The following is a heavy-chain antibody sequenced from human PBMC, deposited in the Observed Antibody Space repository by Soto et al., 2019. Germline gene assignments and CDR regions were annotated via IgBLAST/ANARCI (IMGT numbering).Heavy chain of an antibody. Sequence: EVQLLESGGGLVQPGGSLRLSCAASGFTFSSYAMSWVRQAPGKGLEWVSAISGSGGSTYYADSVKGRFTISRDNSKNTLYLQMNSLRAEDTAVYYCARRTPYYYDSSGYYYLDYWGQGTLVTVSS. CDR3: ARRTPYYYDSSGYYYLDY. J-gene: IGHJ4*02. V-gene: IGHV3-23*01. D-gene: IGHD3-22*01. CDR2: ISGSGGST. CDR1: GFTFSSYA.